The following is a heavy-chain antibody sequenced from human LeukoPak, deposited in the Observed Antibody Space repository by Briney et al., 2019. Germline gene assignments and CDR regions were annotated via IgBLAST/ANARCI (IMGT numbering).Heavy chain of an antibody. CDR2: INPNGGGT. Sequence: GASVKVSCKASGYTFTGYYMHWVRQAPGQGLKWMGWINPNGGGTNYAQKLQGRVTMTTDTSTSTAYMELRSLRSDDTAVYYCARDLTMVRGARYRPYNWFDAWGQGTLVTVSP. CDR3: ARDLTMVRGARYRPYNWFDA. J-gene: IGHJ5*02. D-gene: IGHD3-10*01. CDR1: GYTFTGYY. V-gene: IGHV1-2*02.